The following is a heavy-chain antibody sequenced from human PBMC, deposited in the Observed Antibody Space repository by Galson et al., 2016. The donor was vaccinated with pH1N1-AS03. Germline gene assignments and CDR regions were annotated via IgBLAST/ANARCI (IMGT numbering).Heavy chain of an antibody. J-gene: IGHJ3*02. V-gene: IGHV1-69*06. CDR3: ARPRGWSGHDAFDI. Sequence: SVKVSCKASGGTFSSFAISWVRQAPGQGLEWMGGIIPIFGTPNYAQKFQGRVTLTADKSTFTAYMELSSLRSEDTAVYYCARPRGWSGHDAFDIWGQGTMVTVSS. D-gene: IGHD3-3*01. CDR2: IIPIFGTP. CDR1: GGTFSSFA.